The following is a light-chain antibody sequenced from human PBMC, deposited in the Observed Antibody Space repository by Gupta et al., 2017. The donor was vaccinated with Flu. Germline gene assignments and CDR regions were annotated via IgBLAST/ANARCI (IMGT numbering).Light chain of an antibody. CDR3: QSYDSSRSEA. V-gene: IGLV1-40*01. CDR1: SSNIGAGYD. CDR2: GNS. Sequence: QSVLTQPPSVSGPPRQRVTISCTGSSSNIGAGYDVPWYQQLPGTAPKLLIYGNSNRPAGAPGRFSGSKAGTAASLAITGLQAEDEADYYCQSYDSSRSEAFGTGTKITVL. J-gene: IGLJ1*01.